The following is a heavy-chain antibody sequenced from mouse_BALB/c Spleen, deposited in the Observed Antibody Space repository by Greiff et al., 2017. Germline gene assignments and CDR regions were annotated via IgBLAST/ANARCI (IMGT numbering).Heavy chain of an antibody. V-gene: IGHV1S46*01. J-gene: IGHJ4*01. Sequence: SLEWIGDINPNNGDTFYNQKFKGKATLTVDKSSSTAYMQLNSLTSEDSAVYYCARSGGRKYYAMDYWGQGTSVTVSS. CDR3: ARSGGRKYYAMDY. CDR2: INPNNGDT.